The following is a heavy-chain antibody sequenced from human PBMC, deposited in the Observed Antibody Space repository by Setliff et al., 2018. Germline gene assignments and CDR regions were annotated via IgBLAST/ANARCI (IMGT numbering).Heavy chain of an antibody. D-gene: IGHD1-26*01. V-gene: IGHV4-61*09. Sequence: PSETLSLTCTVSGAPISSGGYYWTWIRQPAGKALEWIGHISPSGSTTYNPSLKSRVTISPDTSKSHFSLKVNSVTAADTALYYCARSPSSGAYWNPRPFYSDYWGQGTLVTVS. CDR3: ARSPSSGAYWNPRPFYSDY. CDR2: ISPSGST. J-gene: IGHJ4*02. CDR1: GAPISSGGYY.